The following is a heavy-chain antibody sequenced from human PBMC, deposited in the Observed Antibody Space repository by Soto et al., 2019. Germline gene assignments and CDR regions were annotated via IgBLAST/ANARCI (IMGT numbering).Heavy chain of an antibody. V-gene: IGHV6-1*01. CDR3: ARGRKPGYSSPTHYYYYYGMDV. CDR2: TYYRSKWYN. CDR1: GDRVSSNSAA. J-gene: IGHJ6*02. Sequence: SPTLSLTCAISGDRVSSNSAAWNWIRQSPSRGLEWLGRTYYRSKWYNDYAVSVKSRITINPDTSKNQFSLQLNSVTPEDTAVYYCARGRKPGYSSPTHYYYYYGMDVWGQGTTVTVSS. D-gene: IGHD6-13*01.